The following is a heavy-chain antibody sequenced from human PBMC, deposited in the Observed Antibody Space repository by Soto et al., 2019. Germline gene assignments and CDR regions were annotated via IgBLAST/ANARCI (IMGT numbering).Heavy chain of an antibody. CDR3: ARDLATVTTNYYYYGMDV. V-gene: IGHV1-69*13. D-gene: IGHD4-17*01. CDR1: GGTFSSYA. CDR2: IIPIFGTA. J-gene: IGHJ6*02. Sequence: SVKVSCKASGGTFSSYAISWVLQAPGQGLEWMGGIIPIFGTANYAQKFQGRVTITADESTSTAYMELSSLRSEDTAVYYCARDLATVTTNYYYYGMDVWGQGTTVTVSS.